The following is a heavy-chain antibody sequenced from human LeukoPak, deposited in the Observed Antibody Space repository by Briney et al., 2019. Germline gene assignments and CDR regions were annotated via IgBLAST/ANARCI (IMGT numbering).Heavy chain of an antibody. Sequence: GGSLRLSCAASGFTFSSYWMSWVRQAPGKGLEWVANIKQDGSEKYYVDSVKGRFTISRDNAKNSLYLQMNSPRAEDTAVYYCARDLYYDFWSGYGSHDYWGQGTLVTVSS. CDR2: IKQDGSEK. V-gene: IGHV3-7*01. J-gene: IGHJ4*02. CDR1: GFTFSSYW. D-gene: IGHD3-3*01. CDR3: ARDLYYDFWSGYGSHDY.